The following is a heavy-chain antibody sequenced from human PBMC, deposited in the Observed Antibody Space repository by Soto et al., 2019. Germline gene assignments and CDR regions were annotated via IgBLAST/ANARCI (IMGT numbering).Heavy chain of an antibody. Sequence: SATLSLTCTFSGGSIRGFYWSWILQSPGKEPEWIGYVHHSGTTNYNPSLESRVTMSLDTSKNQFSLKLNSVTAADTAVYYCARLGGSYAVPHFDYWGQGTLVTVS. J-gene: IGHJ4*02. D-gene: IGHD1-26*01. CDR3: ARLGGSYAVPHFDY. CDR1: GGSIRGFY. CDR2: VHHSGTT. V-gene: IGHV4-59*01.